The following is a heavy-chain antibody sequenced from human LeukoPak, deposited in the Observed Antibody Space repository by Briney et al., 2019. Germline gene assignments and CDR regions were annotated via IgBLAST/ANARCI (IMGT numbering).Heavy chain of an antibody. V-gene: IGHV1-46*01. D-gene: IGHD3-10*01. CDR1: GYTFTSYY. Sequence: GASVKVSCKASGYTFTSYYTHWVRQAPGQGLEWMGIINPSGGSTSYAQKFQGRVTMTRDTSTSTVYMELSSLRSEDTAVYYCARDLDRLLWFGELPPSYYYGMDVWGKGTTVTVSS. CDR3: ARDLDRLLWFGELPPSYYYGMDV. J-gene: IGHJ6*04. CDR2: INPSGGST.